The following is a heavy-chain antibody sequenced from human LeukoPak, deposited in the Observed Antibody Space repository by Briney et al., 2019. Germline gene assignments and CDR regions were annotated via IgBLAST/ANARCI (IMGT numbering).Heavy chain of an antibody. Sequence: PGGSLRLSCAASGFTFSSYTMNWVRQAPGKGLEWLSYISSGSTTYYADSVKGRFTISRDNARNSLYLQMNSLRAEDTAVYYCAREGVDSGSLTMVYYFYYMDVWGKGTPVTVSS. V-gene: IGHV3-48*01. J-gene: IGHJ6*03. CDR1: GFTFSSYT. CDR3: AREGVDSGSLTMVYYFYYMDV. CDR2: ISSGSTT. D-gene: IGHD1-26*01.